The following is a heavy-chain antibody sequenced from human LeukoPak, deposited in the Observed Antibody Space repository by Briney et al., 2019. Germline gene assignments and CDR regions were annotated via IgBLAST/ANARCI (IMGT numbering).Heavy chain of an antibody. J-gene: IGHJ6*03. CDR2: ISGSGGST. V-gene: IGHV3-23*01. CDR3: AKGGNHYYYYYMDV. CDR1: GFTFSNYA. D-gene: IGHD4-23*01. Sequence: GGSLTLSCAASGFTFSNYAMSWVRQAPGKGLEWVSSISGSGGSTYDTDSVKGRFTISRDNSKNTLYLQMNNLRAGDTAVYYCAKGGNHYYYYYMDVWGKGTTVTVSS.